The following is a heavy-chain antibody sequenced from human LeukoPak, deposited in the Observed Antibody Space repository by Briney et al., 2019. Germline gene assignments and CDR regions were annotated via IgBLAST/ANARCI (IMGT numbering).Heavy chain of an antibody. CDR1: GGSISSYY. CDR3: ARDLGYGYYFYYYLDV. CDR2: IHASGNT. D-gene: IGHD5-18*01. Sequence: SETLSLACTVSGGSISSYYWTWIRQPAGKGLEYLGRIHASGNTYYNPSLNSRVAISIDTSKNQFSLKVSSVAAADTAVYYCARDLGYGYYFYYYLDVWGKGTTVTVSS. J-gene: IGHJ6*03. V-gene: IGHV4-4*07.